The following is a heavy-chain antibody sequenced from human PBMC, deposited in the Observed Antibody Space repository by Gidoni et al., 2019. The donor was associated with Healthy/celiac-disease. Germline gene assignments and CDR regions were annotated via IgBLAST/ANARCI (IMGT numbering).Heavy chain of an antibody. CDR2: IYYSGST. J-gene: IGHJ1*01. D-gene: IGHD3-9*01. V-gene: IGHV4-31*03. CDR1: GGSITSGGYY. Sequence: QFQLQASVPGLVKPYTTLSLPGTFPGGSITSGGYYWTGIRQHPGKGLEWIGYIYYSGSTYYNPSLKSRVTISVDTSKNQFSLKLSSVTAADTAVYYCARQTGYYDILTGYYSAEYFQHWGQGTLVTVSS. CDR3: ARQTGYYDILTGYYSAEYFQH.